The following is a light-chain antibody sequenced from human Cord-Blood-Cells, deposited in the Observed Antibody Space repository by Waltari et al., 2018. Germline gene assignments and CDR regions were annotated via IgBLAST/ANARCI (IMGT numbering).Light chain of an antibody. J-gene: IGKJ2*01. CDR3: QQYGSSPYT. CDR1: QSVSSSY. V-gene: IGKV3-20*01. CDR2: GAS. Sequence: EIVLTQSPGTLSLSLGERATLSCRASQSVSSSYLAWYQQKPGQAPRLLIYGASSRATGIPDRFSGSWSETDFTLTISRLEPEDFAVYYCQQYGSSPYTFGQGTKLEIK.